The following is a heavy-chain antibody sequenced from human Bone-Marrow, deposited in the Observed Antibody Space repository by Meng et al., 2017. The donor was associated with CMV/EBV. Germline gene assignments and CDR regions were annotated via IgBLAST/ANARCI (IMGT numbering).Heavy chain of an antibody. CDR1: GDPHTVPHY. V-gene: IGHV4-38-2*01. Sequence: GPGMVKPSDHLACTCSVPGDPHTVPHYCRCIRQVPVKVQEWIGSLYHNGDPYYNPSPKTRVNITVDTPTTQCSLKLNSVFAAHTSVYECAQRIQLDSYYFDYWGQGTLVTVSS. CDR3: AQRIQLDSYYFDY. D-gene: IGHD1-1*01. CDR2: LYHNGDP. J-gene: IGHJ4*02.